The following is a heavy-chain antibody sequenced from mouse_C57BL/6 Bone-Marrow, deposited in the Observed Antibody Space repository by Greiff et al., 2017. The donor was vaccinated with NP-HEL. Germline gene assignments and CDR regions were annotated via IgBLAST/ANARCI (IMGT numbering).Heavy chain of an antibody. CDR3: ARGRTGSYFDY. J-gene: IGHJ2*01. Sequence: QVQLQQSGPELVKPGASVKISCKASGYAFSSSWMNWVKQRPGKGLEWIGRIYPGDGDTNYNGKFTGKATLTADKSSSTAYMQLSSLTSEDSAVYFCARGRTGSYFDYWGQGTTLTVSS. CDR1: GYAFSSSW. CDR2: IYPGDGDT. D-gene: IGHD4-1*01. V-gene: IGHV1-82*01.